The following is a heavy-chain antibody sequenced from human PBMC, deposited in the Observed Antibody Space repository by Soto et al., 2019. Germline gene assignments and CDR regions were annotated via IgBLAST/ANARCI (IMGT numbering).Heavy chain of an antibody. CDR2: ISSYNGNT. Sequence: ASVKVSCKASGYTFTSYGISWMRQAPGQGLEWMGWISSYNGNTNYAQKVQGRVTMTTDTSTSTAYMELRSLRSDDTAMYFCARDDIVATSDYWGQGTLVTVSS. J-gene: IGHJ4*02. CDR1: GYTFTSYG. D-gene: IGHD5-12*01. CDR3: ARDDIVATSDY. V-gene: IGHV1-18*01.